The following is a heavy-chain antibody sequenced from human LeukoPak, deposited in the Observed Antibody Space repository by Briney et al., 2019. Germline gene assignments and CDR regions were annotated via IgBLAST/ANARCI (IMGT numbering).Heavy chain of an antibody. V-gene: IGHV1-2*02. Sequence: ASVKVSCKASGYTFTACYIHWVRQAPGQGLEWMGWINPNSGGTNYALKFRGRVTMTRDTSISTASMELSRLISDDTAVYYCARPQDHGGNVENFNIWGQGTMVTVSS. J-gene: IGHJ3*02. CDR1: GYTFTACY. D-gene: IGHD4-23*01. CDR3: ARPQDHGGNVENFNI. CDR2: INPNSGGT.